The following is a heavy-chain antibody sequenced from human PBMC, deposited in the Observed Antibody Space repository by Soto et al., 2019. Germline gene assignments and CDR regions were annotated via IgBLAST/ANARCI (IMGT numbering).Heavy chain of an antibody. V-gene: IGHV3-30*03. J-gene: IGHJ5*02. D-gene: IGHD6-19*01. Sequence: GGSLRLSYAASGFTFSSHGMHWVRLAPGRGLEWVAVFSYDGINKHYGDSVKGRFTISRDNSKNTVSLQMNSLRVEDTAVYYCAREQGYGWYRVADLWGQGILVTVSS. CDR1: GFTFSSHG. CDR2: FSYDGINK. CDR3: AREQGYGWYRVADL.